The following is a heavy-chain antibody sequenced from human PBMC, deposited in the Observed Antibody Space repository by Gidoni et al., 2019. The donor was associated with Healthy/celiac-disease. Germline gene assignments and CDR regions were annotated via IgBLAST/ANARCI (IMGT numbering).Heavy chain of an antibody. CDR2: ISGSGGST. CDR3: AKHNAGDQGSYFNWFDP. J-gene: IGHJ5*02. D-gene: IGHD1-20*01. Sequence: EVQLLESGGGLVQPGGSLRLSCAASGFTFSRYAMSWVRQAPGKGLEWVSAISGSGGSTYYADSVKGRFTISRDNSKNTLYLQMNSLRAEDTAVYYCAKHNAGDQGSYFNWFDPWGQGTLVTVSS. CDR1: GFTFSRYA. V-gene: IGHV3-23*01.